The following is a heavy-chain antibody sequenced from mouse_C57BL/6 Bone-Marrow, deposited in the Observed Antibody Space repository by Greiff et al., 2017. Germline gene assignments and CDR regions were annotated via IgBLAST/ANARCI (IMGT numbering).Heavy chain of an antibody. D-gene: IGHD1-1*01. CDR2: FYPGSGSI. J-gene: IGHJ4*01. V-gene: IGHV1-62-2*01. Sequence: QVQLQQPGAELVKPGASVKLSCKASGYTFTEYTIHWVKQRSGQGLEWIGWFYPGSGSIKYNGKFKDKATLTADKSSSTVYMELSRLTSEDSAVYFCARHSLYYYGSRGYYAMDYWGQGTSVTVSS. CDR1: GYTFTEYT. CDR3: ARHSLYYYGSRGYYAMDY.